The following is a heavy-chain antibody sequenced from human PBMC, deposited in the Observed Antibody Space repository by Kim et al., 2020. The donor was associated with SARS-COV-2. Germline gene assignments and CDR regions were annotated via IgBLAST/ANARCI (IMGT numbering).Heavy chain of an antibody. J-gene: IGHJ3*02. V-gene: IGHV1-69*01. Sequence: NYAQKFQGRVTITADESTSTAYMELSSLRSEDTAVYYCARDSVTAGAFDIWGQGTMVTVSS. CDR3: ARDSVTAGAFDI. D-gene: IGHD4-4*01.